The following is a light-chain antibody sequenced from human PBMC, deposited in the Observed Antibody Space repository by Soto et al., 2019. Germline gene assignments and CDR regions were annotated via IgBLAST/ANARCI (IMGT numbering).Light chain of an antibody. J-gene: IGKJ1*01. V-gene: IGKV1-5*03. CDR2: KAS. CDR3: QQYNSYPWT. Sequence: IQMTQSPSTLSASVGDRVTITCRASQSISSWLAWYQQKPGKAPKLLIYKASSLESGVPSRFSGSGSGTEFTLTISSLQPDEIATYYCQQYNSYPWTFGQGTKVEIK. CDR1: QSISSW.